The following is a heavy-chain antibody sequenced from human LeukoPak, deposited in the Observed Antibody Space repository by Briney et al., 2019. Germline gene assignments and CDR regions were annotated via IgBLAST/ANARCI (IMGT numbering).Heavy chain of an antibody. J-gene: IGHJ4*02. CDR2: IYYSGST. CDR3: AGADEYSYGPGYYFDY. V-gene: IGHV4-59*01. Sequence: SETLSLTCTVSGGSISSYYWSWIRQPPGKGLEWIGYIYYSGSTNYNPSLKSRVTISVDTSKNQFSLKLSSVTAADTAVYYCAGADEYSYGPGYYFDYWGQGTLVTVSS. CDR1: GGSISSYY. D-gene: IGHD5-18*01.